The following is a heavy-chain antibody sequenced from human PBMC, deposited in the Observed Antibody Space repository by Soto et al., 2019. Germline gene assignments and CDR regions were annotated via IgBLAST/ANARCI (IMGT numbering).Heavy chain of an antibody. CDR2: IYYSGST. D-gene: IGHD3-9*01. V-gene: IGHV4-31*03. CDR3: ARFHYDIQSSGGKRDYYYYYMDV. Sequence: SETLSLTCTVSGGSISSGGYYWSWIRQHPGKGLEWIGYIYYSGSTYYNPSLKSRVTISVDTSKNQFSLKLSSVTAADTAVYYCARFHYDIQSSGGKRDYYYYYMDVWGKGTTVTVSS. CDR1: GGSISSGGYY. J-gene: IGHJ6*03.